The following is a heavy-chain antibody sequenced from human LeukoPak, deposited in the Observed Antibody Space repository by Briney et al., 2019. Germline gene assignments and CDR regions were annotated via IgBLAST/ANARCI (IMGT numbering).Heavy chain of an antibody. CDR1: GGSFSGYY. J-gene: IGHJ5*02. CDR2: INHSGSS. CDR3: ARVGDYDSSGYYGWFDP. D-gene: IGHD3-22*01. Sequence: SETVSLTCAVYGGSFSGYYWSWIRQPPGKGLEWIGEINHSGSSNYNPSLKSRVTISVDTSKNQFSLKLSSVTAADTAVYYCARVGDYDSSGYYGWFDPWGQGTLVTVSS. V-gene: IGHV4-34*01.